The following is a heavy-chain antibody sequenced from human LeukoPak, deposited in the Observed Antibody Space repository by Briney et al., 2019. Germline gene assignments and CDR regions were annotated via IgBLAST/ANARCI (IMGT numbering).Heavy chain of an antibody. D-gene: IGHD6-13*01. J-gene: IGHJ4*01. Sequence: WGSLRLYGAGSGFTVSRNYMSWVRQAPAKGLEWVSVIYSGGSTYYADSLKGRFTIYRDNSKTTLILQMNSLRAENTVVYYCARGIVAVGNIDYWGQGTLVTVSS. CDR2: IYSGGST. V-gene: IGHV3-66*01. CDR1: GFTVSRNY. CDR3: ARGIVAVGNIDY.